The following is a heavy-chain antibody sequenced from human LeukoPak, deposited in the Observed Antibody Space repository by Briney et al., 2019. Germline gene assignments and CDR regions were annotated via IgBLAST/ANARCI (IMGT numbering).Heavy chain of an antibody. Sequence: TASETLSLTCTVSGGSISYYYWSWIRQPPGKGLEWIGYIYYSGSSKYNPSLKSRVTISVDTSKNQISLKLRSVTAADTAVYYCARDGRSDYYYDSSGNFDYWGQGTLVTVSS. J-gene: IGHJ4*02. CDR2: IYYSGSS. CDR3: ARDGRSDYYYDSSGNFDY. D-gene: IGHD3-22*01. CDR1: GGSISYYY. V-gene: IGHV4-59*01.